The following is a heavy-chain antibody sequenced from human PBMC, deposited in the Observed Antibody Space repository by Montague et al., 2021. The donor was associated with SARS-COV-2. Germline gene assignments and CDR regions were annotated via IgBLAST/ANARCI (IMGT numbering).Heavy chain of an antibody. D-gene: IGHD2-2*01. Sequence: SLRLSCAASRFTFSSYGMHWVRQAPGKGLEWVAVISYDGSNKNYADSVXGLFTISRDKSKNTLYLQMNSLRAEDTAVYYCARDQGYCSSTTCFRGWTYYYYGMDVWGQGTTVTVSS. CDR3: ARDQGYCSSTTCFRGWTYYYYGMDV. V-gene: IGHV3-30*03. J-gene: IGHJ6*02. CDR1: RFTFSSYG. CDR2: ISYDGSNK.